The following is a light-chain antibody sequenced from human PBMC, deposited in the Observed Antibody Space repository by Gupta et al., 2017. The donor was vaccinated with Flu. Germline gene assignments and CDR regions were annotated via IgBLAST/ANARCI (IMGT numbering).Light chain of an antibody. CDR3: QQYNNWPPYS. CDR1: QSVNSN. Sequence: EIVMTQSPATLSVSPGERATLSCRASQSVNSNLAWYQQKPGQAPRLLIYGASARATGIPARFSGSGSGTEFTLTISSRQSEDFALYYCQQYNNWPPYSFGQGTKLEIK. V-gene: IGKV3-15*01. J-gene: IGKJ2*03. CDR2: GAS.